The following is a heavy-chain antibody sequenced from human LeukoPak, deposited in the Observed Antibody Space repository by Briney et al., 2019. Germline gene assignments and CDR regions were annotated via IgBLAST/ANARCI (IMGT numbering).Heavy chain of an antibody. Sequence: GGSLRLSCAASGFSFSSYNMNWVRQAPGKGLEWVSYIGTSNTKYYADSVKGRFTISRDNGKNSVYLQMSSLRSEDAAVYYCARDRWYSGYDFDSWGQGTLVTVSS. J-gene: IGHJ4*02. V-gene: IGHV3-48*01. CDR2: IGTSNTK. CDR1: GFSFSSYN. CDR3: ARDRWYSGYDFDS. D-gene: IGHD5-12*01.